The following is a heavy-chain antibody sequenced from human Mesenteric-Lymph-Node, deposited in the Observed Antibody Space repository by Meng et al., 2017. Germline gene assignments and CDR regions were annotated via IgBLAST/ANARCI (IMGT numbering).Heavy chain of an antibody. D-gene: IGHD3-10*01. CDR1: GGSFSGYY. CDR3: AGVKYYYGSESYNPPYYYCGMDV. V-gene: IGHV4-34*01. CDR2: INHSGST. J-gene: IGHJ6*02. Sequence: SETLSPTCAVHGGSFSGYYWSGTRQPPGKGLEWIGEINHSGSTNHNPALKSRVTISVDTSKNQFSLKLSSVTAADTAVYYCAGVKYYYGSESYNPPYYYCGMDVWGQGTTVTVSS.